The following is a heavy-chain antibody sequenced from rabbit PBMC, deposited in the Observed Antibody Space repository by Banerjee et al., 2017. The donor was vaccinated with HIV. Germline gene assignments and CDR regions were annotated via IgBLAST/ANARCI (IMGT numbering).Heavy chain of an antibody. CDR3: ARDLAGVIGWNFNF. CDR2: IYTDSDGT. D-gene: IGHD4-1*01. CDR1: GFSFNNRYV. J-gene: IGHJ3*01. Sequence: QEQLVESGGDLVKPEGSLTLTCTASGFSFNNRYVMCWVRQAPGKGLELIACIYTDSDGTWYASWVNGRFTITSHNAQNTLYLQLNSLTAADTATYFCARDLAGVIGWNFNFWGQGTLVTV. V-gene: IGHV1S45*01.